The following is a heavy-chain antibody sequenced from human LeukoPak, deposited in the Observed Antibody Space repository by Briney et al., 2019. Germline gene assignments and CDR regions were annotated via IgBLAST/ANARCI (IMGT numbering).Heavy chain of an antibody. J-gene: IGHJ5*02. CDR3: ARGASAAGTIWFDP. V-gene: IGHV1-2*02. Sequence: ASVKVSCKASGYTFTGYYMHWVRQAPGQGLEWMGWINPNSGGTNYAQKFQGRVTMTRDTSISTAYMELSRLRSDDTAVYYCARGASAAGTIWFDPWGQGTLVTVSS. CDR2: INPNSGGT. CDR1: GYTFTGYY. D-gene: IGHD6-13*01.